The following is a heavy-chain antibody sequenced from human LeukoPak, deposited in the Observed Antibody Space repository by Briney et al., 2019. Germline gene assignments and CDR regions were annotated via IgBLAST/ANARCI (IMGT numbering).Heavy chain of an antibody. J-gene: IGHJ4*02. CDR1: GYTFTGYY. CDR2: INPNSGGT. D-gene: IGHD3-22*01. Sequence: ASVKVSCKASGYTFTGYYMHWVRQAPGQGLEWMGWINPNSGGTNYAQKFQGRVTMTRDTSISTAYMELSRLRSDDTAVYHRARVPFYDSSGYLNNNFDYWGQGTLVTVSS. V-gene: IGHV1-2*02. CDR3: ARVPFYDSSGYLNNNFDY.